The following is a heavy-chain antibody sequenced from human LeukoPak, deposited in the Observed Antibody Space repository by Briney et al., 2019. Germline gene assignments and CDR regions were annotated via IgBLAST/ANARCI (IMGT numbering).Heavy chain of an antibody. CDR2: ISSSSSYI. J-gene: IGHJ6*03. Sequence: GGSLRLSCAASGFTFSSYSMNWVRQAPGKGLEWISSISSSSSYIYYADSVKGRFTISRDNAKNSLYLQMNSLRAEDTAVYYCARVRESSPYYYYYYYMDVWGKGTTVTVSS. D-gene: IGHD1-26*01. CDR3: ARVRESSPYYYYYYYMDV. V-gene: IGHV3-21*01. CDR1: GFTFSSYS.